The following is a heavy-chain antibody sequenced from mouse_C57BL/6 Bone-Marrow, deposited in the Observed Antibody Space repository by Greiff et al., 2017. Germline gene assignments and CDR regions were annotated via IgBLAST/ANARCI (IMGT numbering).Heavy chain of an antibody. CDR2: IWSGGST. CDR1: GFSLTSYG. J-gene: IGHJ3*01. V-gene: IGHV2-2*01. CDR3: ARSFYYSNYGCAY. Sequence: VQLQQSGPGLVQPSQSLSITCTVSGFSLTSYGVHWVRQSPGKGLEWLGVIWSGGSTDYNAAFISRLSISKDNSKSQVFFKMNSLQADDTAIYYCARSFYYSNYGCAYWGQGTLVTVSA. D-gene: IGHD2-5*01.